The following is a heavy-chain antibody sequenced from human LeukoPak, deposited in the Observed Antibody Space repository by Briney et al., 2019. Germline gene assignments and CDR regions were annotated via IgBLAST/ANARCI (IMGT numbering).Heavy chain of an antibody. CDR1: GGTFSSYA. D-gene: IGHD6-13*01. CDR3: ARDVPGIAAAGNLDY. J-gene: IGHJ4*02. V-gene: IGHV1-69*06. Sequence: SVKVSCTASGGTFSSYAISWVRQAPGQGLEWMGGIIPIFGTANYAQKFQGRVTITADKSTSTAYMELSSLRSEDTAVYYCARDVPGIAAAGNLDYWGQGTLVTVSS. CDR2: IIPIFGTA.